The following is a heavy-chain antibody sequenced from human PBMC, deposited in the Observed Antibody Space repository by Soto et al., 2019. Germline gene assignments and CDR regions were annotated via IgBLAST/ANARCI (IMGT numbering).Heavy chain of an antibody. D-gene: IGHD1-7*01. CDR2: IDPNSGVT. CDR3: AKENFKFDS. Sequence: ASVKVSCKTSGYTFTTYYLHWVRQAPGQGLEWMGWIDPNSGVTKYAQKFQGRVTVTRDTSISATYMELSSLTSDDTAVYYCAKENFKFDSWGQGTLVTVSS. J-gene: IGHJ4*02. CDR1: GYTFTTYY. V-gene: IGHV1-2*02.